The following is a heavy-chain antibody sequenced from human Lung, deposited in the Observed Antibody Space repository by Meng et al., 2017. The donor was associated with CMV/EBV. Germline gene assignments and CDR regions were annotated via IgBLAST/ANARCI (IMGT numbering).Heavy chain of an antibody. CDR1: GFIFSTYS. V-gene: IGHV3-74*01. CDR3: ASDIGVVSGY. Sequence: GESXKISCAASGFIFSTYSMNWVRQGPGKGLEWVSRINEDGTTTNYADSVKGRFTISRDNARNTMYLQMNSLKVEDTAVYYCASDIGVVSGYWGQGTLVTVSS. J-gene: IGHJ4*02. D-gene: IGHD2-15*01. CDR2: INEDGTTT.